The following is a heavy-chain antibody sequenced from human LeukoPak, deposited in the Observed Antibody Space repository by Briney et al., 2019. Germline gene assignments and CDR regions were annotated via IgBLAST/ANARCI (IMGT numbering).Heavy chain of an antibody. V-gene: IGHV4-59*01. CDR2: IYYTGTT. J-gene: IGHJ4*02. Sequence: PSETLSLTCIVSGGSTSSYYWSWIRQPPGKGLEWTGYIYYTGTTNYKPSLESRVTISEDTSKNQFSLKLRSVTAADTAVYYCARGGFVRAAAGLDYWGQGTLVTVSS. D-gene: IGHD6-13*01. CDR3: ARGGFVRAAAGLDY. CDR1: GGSTSSYY.